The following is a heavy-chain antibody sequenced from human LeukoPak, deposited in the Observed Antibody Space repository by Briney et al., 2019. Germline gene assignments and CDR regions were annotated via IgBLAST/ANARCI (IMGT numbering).Heavy chain of an antibody. Sequence: GGSLRLSCSASGFTFDDYGMSWVRQAPGKGLEWVSGINWNGGSTGYADSVKGRFTISRDNAKNSLYLQMNSLRAEDTALYYCARGTLKAAATDFDYWGQGTLVTVSS. J-gene: IGHJ4*02. CDR3: ARGTLKAAATDFDY. V-gene: IGHV3-20*04. CDR2: INWNGGST. D-gene: IGHD6-13*01. CDR1: GFTFDDYG.